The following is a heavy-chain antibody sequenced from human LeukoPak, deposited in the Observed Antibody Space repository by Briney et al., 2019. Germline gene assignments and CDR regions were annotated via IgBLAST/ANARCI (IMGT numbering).Heavy chain of an antibody. D-gene: IGHD4-23*01. CDR3: ASGNPGYAFDI. J-gene: IGHJ3*02. Sequence: GASVKVSCKASGGTFSSYAISWVRQAPGQGLEWMGGIIPILGIANYAQKFQGRVTITADKSTSTAYMELSSLRSEDTAVYYCASGNPGYAFDIWGQGTMVTVSS. CDR1: GGTFSSYA. V-gene: IGHV1-69*04. CDR2: IIPILGIA.